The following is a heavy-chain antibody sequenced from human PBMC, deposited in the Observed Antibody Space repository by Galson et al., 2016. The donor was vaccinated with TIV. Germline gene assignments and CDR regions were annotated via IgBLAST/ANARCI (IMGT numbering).Heavy chain of an antibody. V-gene: IGHV4-39*01. J-gene: IGHJ5*02. D-gene: IGHD2-2*01. CDR3: ATYCSSTTCLFDP. CDR2: IYDSGSA. CDR1: GGSISSTSYY. Sequence: ETLSLTCTVSGGSISSTSYYWGWIRQPPGKGLEWIGNIYDSGSAYYNPSLKSRVTISVAMSKNQFSLKLSSVTAADTAVYYCATYCSSTTCLFDPWGQGTLVTVSS.